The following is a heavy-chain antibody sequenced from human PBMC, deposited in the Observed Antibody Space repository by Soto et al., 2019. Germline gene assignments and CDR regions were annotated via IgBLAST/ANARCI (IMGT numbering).Heavy chain of an antibody. CDR2: IYHTGTT. V-gene: IGHV4-59*01. Sequence: PSETLSLTSTVSGGSITTFYWSWIRQPPGKGLEWIGYIYHTGTTNYNPSLKSRVTISVDTFKNQFSLKLRSVTAADTAVYYCARDSDFDYWGQGTLVTVSS. J-gene: IGHJ4*02. D-gene: IGHD1-26*01. CDR1: GGSITTFY. CDR3: ARDSDFDY.